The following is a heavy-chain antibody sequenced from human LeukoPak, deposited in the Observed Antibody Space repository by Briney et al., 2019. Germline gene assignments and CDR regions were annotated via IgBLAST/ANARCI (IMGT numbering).Heavy chain of an antibody. V-gene: IGHV3-23*01. D-gene: IGHD1-26*01. CDR3: AKPYSGSYHAGAFDI. CDR1: GFTFSNYA. J-gene: IGHJ3*02. Sequence: GGSLRLSCAASGFTFSNYAMNWVRQAPGKGLEWVSAISGSGGSTYYADSVKGRFTISRDNSKNTLYLQKNSLRAEDTAVYYCAKPYSGSYHAGAFDIWGQGTMVTVSS. CDR2: ISGSGGST.